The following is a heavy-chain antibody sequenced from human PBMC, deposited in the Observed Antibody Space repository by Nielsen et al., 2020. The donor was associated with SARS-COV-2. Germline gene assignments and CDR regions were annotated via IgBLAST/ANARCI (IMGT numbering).Heavy chain of an antibody. Sequence: GGSLRLSCAASGFTFDDYAMHWVRQAPGKGLEWVSGINWNGGSTGYADSVKGRFTISRDNAKNSLYLQMNSLRAEDTALYYCAKVEAAGNLDYWGQGTLVTVSS. D-gene: IGHD6-13*01. J-gene: IGHJ4*02. CDR1: GFTFDDYA. CDR2: INWNGGST. V-gene: IGHV3-20*04. CDR3: AKVEAAGNLDY.